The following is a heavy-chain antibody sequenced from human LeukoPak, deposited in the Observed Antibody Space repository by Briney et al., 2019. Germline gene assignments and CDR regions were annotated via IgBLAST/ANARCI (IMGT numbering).Heavy chain of an antibody. CDR1: GYSFTSYW. V-gene: IGHV5-51*01. CDR3: ARLADTAMFPNSWFDP. Sequence: GESLKISCKGSGYSFTSYWIGWVRRMPGKGLEWMGIIYPGDSDTRYSPSFQGQVTISADKSISTAYLQWSSLKASDTAMYYCARLADTAMFPNSWFDPWGQGTLVTVSS. CDR2: IYPGDSDT. J-gene: IGHJ5*02. D-gene: IGHD5-18*01.